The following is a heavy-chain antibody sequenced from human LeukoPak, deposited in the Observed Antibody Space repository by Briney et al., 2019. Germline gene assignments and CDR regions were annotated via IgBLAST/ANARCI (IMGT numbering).Heavy chain of an antibody. Sequence: ASVKVSCKASGYTFTGYYMHWVRQAPGQGLEWMGWINPNSGGTNYAQKFQGRVTMTRDTSISTAYMELSRLRSDDTAVYYCARVVGEMATITPFEYWGQGTLVTVSS. J-gene: IGHJ4*02. CDR3: ARVVGEMATITPFEY. CDR1: GYTFTGYY. CDR2: INPNSGGT. V-gene: IGHV1-2*02. D-gene: IGHD5-24*01.